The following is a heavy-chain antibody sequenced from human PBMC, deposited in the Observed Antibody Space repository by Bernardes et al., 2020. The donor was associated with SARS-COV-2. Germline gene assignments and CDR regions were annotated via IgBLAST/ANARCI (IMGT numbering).Heavy chain of an antibody. V-gene: IGHV1-69*04. CDR1: GGTFSSYA. CDR2: IIPILGIA. Sequence: SVKVSCKASGGTFSSYAISWVRQAPGQGLEWMGRIIPILGIANYAQKFQGRVTITADKSTITAYMELSSLRSEDTAVYYCARARAMAYGGYFDYWGQGTLVTVSS. D-gene: IGHD5-18*01. CDR3: ARARAMAYGGYFDY. J-gene: IGHJ4*02.